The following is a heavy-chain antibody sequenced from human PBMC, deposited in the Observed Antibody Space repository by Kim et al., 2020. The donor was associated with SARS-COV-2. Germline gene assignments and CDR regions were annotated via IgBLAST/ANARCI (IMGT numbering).Heavy chain of an antibody. CDR3: VRLARDSARRAVYYGMDV. Sequence: SETLSLTCTVSGGSISSSSYYWGWIRKPPGKGLEWIGSIYYSGSTYYNPSLKSRVTISVDTSKNQFSLKLSSVTAADTAVYYCVRLARDSARRAVYYGMDVWGQGTTVTVSS. J-gene: IGHJ6*02. V-gene: IGHV4-39*01. CDR1: GGSISSSSYY. CDR2: IYYSGST. D-gene: IGHD3-10*01.